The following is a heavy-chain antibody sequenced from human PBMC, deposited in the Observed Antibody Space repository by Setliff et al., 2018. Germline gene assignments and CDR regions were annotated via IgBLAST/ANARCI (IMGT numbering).Heavy chain of an antibody. D-gene: IGHD1-20*01. CDR1: GFTFRDYS. CDR3: AKDRVNGGIWDFDS. J-gene: IGHJ4*02. CDR2: VDQASNT. V-gene: IGHV3-53*01. Sequence: SLKISCATSGFTFRDYSLTWVRQAPGKGLEWVSGVDQASNTYYPDSMKGRFTISRDNSRNTISLQINDLRAEDTATYYCAKDRVNGGIWDFDSWGQGLLVTVSS.